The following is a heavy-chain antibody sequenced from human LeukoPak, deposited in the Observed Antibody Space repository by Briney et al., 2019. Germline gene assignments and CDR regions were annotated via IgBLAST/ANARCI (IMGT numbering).Heavy chain of an antibody. D-gene: IGHD3-10*01. CDR2: IYSGGST. CDR1: GFTASSNY. Sequence: GGSLRLSCVASGFTASSNYMSWVRQAPGKGLEWVSVIYSGGSTYYADSVKGRFTISRDNSKNTLYLQMNSLRAEDTAVYYCASGSGSYRTPYYYMDVWGTGTTVTVSS. J-gene: IGHJ6*03. V-gene: IGHV3-53*01. CDR3: ASGSGSYRTPYYYMDV.